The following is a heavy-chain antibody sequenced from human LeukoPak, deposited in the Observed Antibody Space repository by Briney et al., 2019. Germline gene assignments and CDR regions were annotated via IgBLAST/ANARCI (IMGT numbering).Heavy chain of an antibody. CDR2: ISSSASSSSTI. J-gene: IGHJ3*01. V-gene: IGHV3-48*04. D-gene: IGHD2-15*01. CDR1: GFTFSSYA. Sequence: GRSLRLSCAASGFTFSSYAMNWVRQAPGKGLEWVSYISSSASSSSTIHYVDSVTGRFTISRDNAKNSLYLQMHRLRAEDTAVYYCARDSASVGHNDAFDLWGQGTMVTVSS. CDR3: ARDSASVGHNDAFDL.